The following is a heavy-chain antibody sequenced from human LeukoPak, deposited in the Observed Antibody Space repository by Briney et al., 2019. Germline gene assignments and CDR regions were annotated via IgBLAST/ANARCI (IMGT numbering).Heavy chain of an antibody. CDR1: GYTFTSYY. CDR3: ARPHTQNYYYDSSGYYRFDY. V-gene: IGHV1-46*01. Sequence: ASVKVSCKASGYTFTSYYMHWVRQAPGQGLEWMGIINPSGGSTSYAQKFQGRVTMTRDTSTSTVYMELGSLRSEDTAVYYCARPHTQNYYYDSSGYYRFDYWGQGTLVTVSS. D-gene: IGHD3-22*01. J-gene: IGHJ4*02. CDR2: INPSGGST.